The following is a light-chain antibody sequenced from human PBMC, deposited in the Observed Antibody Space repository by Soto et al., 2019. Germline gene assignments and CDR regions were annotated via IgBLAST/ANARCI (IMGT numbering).Light chain of an antibody. V-gene: IGLV1-44*01. CDR3: AAWDHRLQAWV. J-gene: IGLJ3*02. Sequence: QSVLTQPPSASGTPGQRVTISCSGSNSNIGSHTVNWYQQLPGTAPNLLIYTDNQRPSGVPDRFSDSKSGTSASLAISGLQSEDEAEYYCAAWDHRLQAWVFGGGTKLTVL. CDR2: TDN. CDR1: NSNIGSHT.